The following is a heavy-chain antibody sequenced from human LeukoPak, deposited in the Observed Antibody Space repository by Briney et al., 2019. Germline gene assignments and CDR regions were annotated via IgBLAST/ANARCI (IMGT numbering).Heavy chain of an antibody. J-gene: IGHJ4*02. CDR3: ARLPSGSRAVYYFDY. CDR1: GYTFTPYA. V-gene: IGHV7-4-1*01. CDR2: INTNTGNP. D-gene: IGHD1-26*01. Sequence: ASVKVSCKASGYTFTPYAMNWVRQAPGHGLEWMGWINTNTGNPTYVQGFTGRFVFSLDTSVSTAYLQISSLRPEDTAVYYCARLPSGSRAVYYFDYWGQGTLVTVSS.